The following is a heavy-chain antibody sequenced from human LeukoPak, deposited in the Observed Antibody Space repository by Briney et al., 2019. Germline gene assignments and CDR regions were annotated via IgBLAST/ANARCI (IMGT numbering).Heavy chain of an antibody. CDR3: ARGDYYGSGSSPHFDY. CDR1: AGSISSSSYY. Sequence: SETLSLTCSVSAGSISSSSYYWGWIRQAPGKGLEWIGSIYYSGSTYYNPSLKSRVTISLDTSKNQFSLKLSSVTAADTAVYYCARGDYYGSGSSPHFDYWGQGTLVTVSS. CDR2: IYYSGST. J-gene: IGHJ4*02. D-gene: IGHD3-10*01. V-gene: IGHV4-39*07.